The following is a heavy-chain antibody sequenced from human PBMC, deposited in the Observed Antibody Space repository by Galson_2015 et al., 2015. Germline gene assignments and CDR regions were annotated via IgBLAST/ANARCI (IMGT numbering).Heavy chain of an antibody. Sequence: SLRLSCAASGFTFDDYAMHWVRQAPGKGLEWVSGISWNSGVIDYADLVKDRFTISRDNAKNSLYLQMNSLRVEDTALYYCAKGGPYTSSSGCFDPWGQGTLVTVSS. J-gene: IGHJ5*02. CDR3: AKGGPYTSSSGCFDP. CDR1: GFTFDDYA. V-gene: IGHV3-9*01. CDR2: ISWNSGVI. D-gene: IGHD6-6*01.